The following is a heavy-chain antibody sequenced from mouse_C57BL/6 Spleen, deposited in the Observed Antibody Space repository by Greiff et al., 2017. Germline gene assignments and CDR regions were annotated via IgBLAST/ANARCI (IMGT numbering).Heavy chain of an antibody. CDR3: ARGYYGSSPHFDY. V-gene: IGHV1-82*01. J-gene: IGHJ2*01. CDR2: IYPGDGDT. D-gene: IGHD1-1*01. CDR1: GYAFSSSW. Sequence: VQLQQSGPELVKPGASVKISCKASGYAFSSSWMNWVKQRPGKGLEWIGRIYPGDGDTNYNGKFKGKATLTADKSYSTAYMQLSSLTSEDSAVYFCARGYYGSSPHFDYWGQGTTLTVSS.